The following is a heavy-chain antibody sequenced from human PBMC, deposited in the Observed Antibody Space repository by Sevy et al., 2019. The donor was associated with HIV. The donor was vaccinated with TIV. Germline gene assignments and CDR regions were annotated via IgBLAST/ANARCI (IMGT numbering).Heavy chain of an antibody. CDR3: ARDLPPYATTEAHFDS. Sequence: GGSLRLSCAASGFIFSSYEMNWVRQAPGKGLEWVSYITNSGTTMYYSDSVKGRFTISRDNAKNSLYLQMNSLRAEDTAVYYCARDLPPYATTEAHFDSWGQGTLVTVSS. V-gene: IGHV3-48*03. D-gene: IGHD2-8*01. CDR1: GFIFSSYE. J-gene: IGHJ4*02. CDR2: ITNSGTTM.